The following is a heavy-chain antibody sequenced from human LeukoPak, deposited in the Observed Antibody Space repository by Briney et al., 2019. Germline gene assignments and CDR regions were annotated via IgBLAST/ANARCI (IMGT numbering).Heavy chain of an antibody. J-gene: IGHJ3*02. CDR2: IIPIFGTA. CDR3: ARERGDRDTFDN. CDR1: GGTFSSYA. Sequence: GASVKVSCKASGGTFSSYAISWVRQAPGQGLEWMGGIIPIFGTANYAQKFQGRVTITADKSTSTAYMELSSLRSVDTAVYYCARERGDRDTFDNWGQGTMVTVSS. D-gene: IGHD7-27*01. V-gene: IGHV1-69*06.